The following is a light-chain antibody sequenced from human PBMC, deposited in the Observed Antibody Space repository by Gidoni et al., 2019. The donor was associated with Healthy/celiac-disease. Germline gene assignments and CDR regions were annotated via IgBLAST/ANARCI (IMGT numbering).Light chain of an antibody. J-gene: IGKJ2*01. Sequence: DIVMTQSPDSLAVSLGERATINCKSSQSVLYSSNNKNYLAWYQQKPGQPPKLLIYWASNRESGVPERFSGSGSGTDFTLTISSLQAEDVAVYYCQQYYSTPDTFGQGTKLEIK. CDR3: QQYYSTPDT. CDR1: QSVLYSSNNKNY. CDR2: WAS. V-gene: IGKV4-1*01.